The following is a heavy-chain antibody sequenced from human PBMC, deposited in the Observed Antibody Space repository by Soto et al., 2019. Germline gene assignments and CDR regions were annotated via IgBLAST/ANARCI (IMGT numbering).Heavy chain of an antibody. D-gene: IGHD5-12*01. CDR3: ATASRSGFTGYALDY. Sequence: PGGSLRLSCAASGFTFSRYWMNWVRQAPGEGLEWVANIKQDGSEEYYVDSVKGRFTISRDNAKNSLFLQINSLRAEDTAVYYCATASRSGFTGYALDYWGQGTLVTVSS. V-gene: IGHV3-7*01. J-gene: IGHJ4*02. CDR1: GFTFSRYW. CDR2: IKQDGSEE.